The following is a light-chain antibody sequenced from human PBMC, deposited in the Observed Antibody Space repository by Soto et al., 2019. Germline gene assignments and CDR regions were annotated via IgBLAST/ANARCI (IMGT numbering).Light chain of an antibody. CDR2: AAS. Sequence: DLQMTQSPSSVSASIGDRVTITCRASQIIGSWLAWYQQKPGKAPTLLIYAASSLQSGVPSRFSGSGSGTDFSLTITSLQAEDSATYYCQQANSFPCTFGPGTRVDIK. CDR3: QQANSFPCT. CDR1: QIIGSW. V-gene: IGKV1-12*02. J-gene: IGKJ3*01.